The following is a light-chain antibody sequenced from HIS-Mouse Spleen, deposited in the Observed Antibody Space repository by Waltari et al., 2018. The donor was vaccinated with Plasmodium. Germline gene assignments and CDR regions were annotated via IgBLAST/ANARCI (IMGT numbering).Light chain of an antibody. J-gene: IGLJ3*02. CDR3: YSTDSSGNHRV. V-gene: IGLV3-10*01. CDR2: EDS. Sequence: SYELTQPPSVSVSPGQTARITCSGDALPKKYAYWYQRKSGQAPVLVIYEDSKRPSGIPEGCSGSGSGKMATLTISGAQVEDEADYYGYSTDSSGNHRVFGGGTKLTVL. CDR1: ALPKKY.